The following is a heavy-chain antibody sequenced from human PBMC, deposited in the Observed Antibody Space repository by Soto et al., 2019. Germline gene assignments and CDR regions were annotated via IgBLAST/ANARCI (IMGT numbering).Heavy chain of an antibody. Sequence: EVQLLESGGGLVQPGGSLRLSCAASGFTFSSYAMSWVRQAPGKGLEWVSAISGSGGSTYYADSVKGRFTISRDNSKNTLYLQMNSLRAEDTAVYYCANDGPRVYYYDSRGGMDVWGQGTTVTVSS. CDR2: ISGSGGST. CDR3: ANDGPRVYYYDSRGGMDV. J-gene: IGHJ6*02. V-gene: IGHV3-23*01. D-gene: IGHD3-22*01. CDR1: GFTFSSYA.